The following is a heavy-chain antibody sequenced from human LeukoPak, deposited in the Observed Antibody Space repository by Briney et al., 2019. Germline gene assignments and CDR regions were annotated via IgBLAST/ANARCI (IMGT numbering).Heavy chain of an antibody. CDR1: GFTFSSYS. CDR2: IKEDGSEK. J-gene: IGHJ6*02. D-gene: IGHD6-13*01. Sequence: GGSLRLSCAASGFTFSSYSMNWVRQAPEKGLEWVANIKEDGSEKYYVDSVKGRFTISRDNAKNSLYLQMNSLRAEDTAVYYCAREAHSSSWYFYYAMDVWGQGTTVTVSS. CDR3: AREAHSSSWYFYYAMDV. V-gene: IGHV3-7*01.